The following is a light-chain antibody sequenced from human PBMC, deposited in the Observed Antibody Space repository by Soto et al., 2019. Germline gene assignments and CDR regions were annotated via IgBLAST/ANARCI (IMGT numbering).Light chain of an antibody. Sequence: IRMTQSPSSLSASTGDRVTITCRASQGISSYLAWYQQKPGKAPKLLIYAASTLQSGVPSRFSGSGSGTDFTLTISCLQSEDFATDYGQQYYSYPPTFGGGTKVEIK. J-gene: IGKJ4*01. CDR2: AAS. V-gene: IGKV1-8*01. CDR1: QGISSY. CDR3: QQYYSYPPT.